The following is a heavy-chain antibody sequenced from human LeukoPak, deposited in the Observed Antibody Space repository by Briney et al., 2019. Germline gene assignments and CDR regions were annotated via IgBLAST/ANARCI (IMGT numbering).Heavy chain of an antibody. CDR1: GYTFTSYG. CDR3: ARVSYDILTGYYTRYYYYGMDV. CDR2: ISAYNGNT. D-gene: IGHD3-9*01. J-gene: IGHJ6*02. Sequence: ASVKVSCKASGYTFTSYGISWVRQAPGQGLEWMGWISAYNGNTNYAQKLQGRVTMTTDTSTSTAYMELRSLRSDDTAVYYCARVSYDILTGYYTRYYYYGMDVWGQGTTVTVSS. V-gene: IGHV1-18*01.